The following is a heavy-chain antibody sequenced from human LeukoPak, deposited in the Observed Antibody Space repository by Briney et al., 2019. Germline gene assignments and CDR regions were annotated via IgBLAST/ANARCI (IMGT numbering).Heavy chain of an antibody. D-gene: IGHD2-2*02. CDR3: ARGGYCSSTSCYIGYYFDY. V-gene: IGHV1-18*01. J-gene: IGHJ4*02. Sequence: ASVKVSCKASGYTFTSYGISWVRQAPGQGLEWMGWISAYNGNTNYAQKLQGRVTMTTDTSTSTAYMELRSLRSDDTVVYYCARGGYCSSTSCYIGYYFDYWGQGTLVTVSS. CDR1: GYTFTSYG. CDR2: ISAYNGNT.